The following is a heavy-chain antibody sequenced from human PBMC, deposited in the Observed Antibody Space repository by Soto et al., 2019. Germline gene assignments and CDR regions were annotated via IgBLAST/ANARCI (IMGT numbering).Heavy chain of an antibody. Sequence: QVQLVESGGGVVQPGTSLRLSCAASGFTFSSYDIHWVRQAPGKGLEWVAVISYDGTTKYYADSVKGRFTISRDNSKNTLYLQMNGLRAEDTAVYYCATGSYAHAFDMWGQGTMVTVS. CDR2: ISYDGTTK. V-gene: IGHV3-30-3*01. D-gene: IGHD3-9*01. CDR1: GFTFSSYD. J-gene: IGHJ3*02. CDR3: ATGSYAHAFDM.